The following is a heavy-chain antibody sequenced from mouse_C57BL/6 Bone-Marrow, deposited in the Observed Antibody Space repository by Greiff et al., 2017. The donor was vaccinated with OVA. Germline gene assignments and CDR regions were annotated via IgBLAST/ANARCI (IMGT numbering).Heavy chain of an antibody. CDR1: GFTFTDYY. CDR3: ARGDYDGFAY. V-gene: IGHV7-3*01. CDR2: IRNKANGYTT. Sequence: EVKLVESGGGLVQPGGSLSLSCAASGFTFTDYYMSWVRQPPGKALEWLGFIRNKANGYTTEYSASVKGRFTISRDNSQSILYLQMNALRAEDSATYYCARGDYDGFAYWGQGTLVTVSA. J-gene: IGHJ3*01. D-gene: IGHD2-4*01.